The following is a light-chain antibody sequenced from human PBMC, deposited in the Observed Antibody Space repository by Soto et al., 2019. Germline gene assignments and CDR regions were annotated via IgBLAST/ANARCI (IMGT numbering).Light chain of an antibody. V-gene: IGKV1D-13*01. CDR1: QGISSA. CDR2: DVF. CDR3: QQLENYHLP. Sequence: AIPVTQSPSSLSASVGDTVTITCRASQGISSAFAWYQQKPGKVPRLLISDVFNLQSGVPSRFSGSGSETAFTLPISRRQPEDFATYHCQQLENYHLPLGQGTRLELK. J-gene: IGKJ5*01.